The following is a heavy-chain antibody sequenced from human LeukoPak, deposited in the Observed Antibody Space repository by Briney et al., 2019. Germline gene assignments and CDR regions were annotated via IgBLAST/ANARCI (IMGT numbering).Heavy chain of an antibody. Sequence: GESLKISCKGSGYSFTNYWIAWVRQMPGRGLEWMVIINPSDSDTRYSPSFQGQVTISADKSVSTAYLQWSSLKASDSAMYYCARAWNFDYWGQGTLVTVSS. CDR2: INPSDSDT. CDR3: ARAWNFDY. CDR1: GYSFTNYW. V-gene: IGHV5-51*01. J-gene: IGHJ4*02. D-gene: IGHD1-1*01.